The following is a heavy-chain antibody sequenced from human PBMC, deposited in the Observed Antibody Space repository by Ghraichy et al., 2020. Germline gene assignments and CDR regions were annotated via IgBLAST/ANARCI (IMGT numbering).Heavy chain of an antibody. Sequence: SETLSLTCAVYGGSFSGHFWSWIRQPPGKGQEWIGEINHSGNTNYNPSLKGRVTMSVDTSKNQFSLKLRSVTAADTAVYYCARGRLDYGDYIWARGGSWFDPWGQGTLVTVSS. CDR2: INHSGNT. CDR1: GGSFSGHF. D-gene: IGHD4-17*01. CDR3: ARGRLDYGDYIWARGGSWFDP. V-gene: IGHV4-34*01. J-gene: IGHJ5*02.